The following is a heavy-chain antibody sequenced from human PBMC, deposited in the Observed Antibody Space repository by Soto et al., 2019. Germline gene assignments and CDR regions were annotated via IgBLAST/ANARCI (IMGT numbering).Heavy chain of an antibody. Sequence: SETLSLTCDVSGYAISSGFYWAWIRQPPGKRLEWIGNIYFTGTTSYNPSLKTRVTMSADTSKNQFSLRLSSVTAADTAVFYCARVRRIGMSGSPGDSWGQGTQVTVSS. CDR1: GYAISSGFY. CDR2: IYFTGTT. D-gene: IGHD3-10*01. J-gene: IGHJ4*02. V-gene: IGHV4-38-2*01. CDR3: ARVRRIGMSGSPGDS.